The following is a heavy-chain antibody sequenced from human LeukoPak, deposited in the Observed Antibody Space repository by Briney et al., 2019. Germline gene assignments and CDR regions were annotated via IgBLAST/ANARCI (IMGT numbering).Heavy chain of an antibody. V-gene: IGHV4-39*07. CDR3: ARGQGYCSGGSCYNWFDP. D-gene: IGHD2-15*01. CDR1: GGSITTSSYY. J-gene: IGHJ5*02. CDR2: IYYSGST. Sequence: PSETLSLTCTVSGGSITTSSYYWGWIRQPPGKGLEWIGIIYYSGSTYYNPSLKSRVTISVDTSKNQFSLKLSSVTAADTAVYYCARGQGYCSGGSCYNWFDPWGQGTLVTVSS.